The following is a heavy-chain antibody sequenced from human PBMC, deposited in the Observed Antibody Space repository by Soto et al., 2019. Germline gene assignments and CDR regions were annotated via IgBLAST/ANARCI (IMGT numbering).Heavy chain of an antibody. Sequence: PGGSLRLSCAASGFTFSSYAMSWVRQAPGKGLEWVSAISGSGGSTYYADSVKGRFTISRDNSKNTLYLQMNSLRAEDTAVYYCAKVPTATYYDILTGYSIDYWGQGTLVTVSS. CDR3: AKVPTATYYDILTGYSIDY. D-gene: IGHD3-9*01. CDR2: ISGSGGST. J-gene: IGHJ4*02. V-gene: IGHV3-23*01. CDR1: GFTFSSYA.